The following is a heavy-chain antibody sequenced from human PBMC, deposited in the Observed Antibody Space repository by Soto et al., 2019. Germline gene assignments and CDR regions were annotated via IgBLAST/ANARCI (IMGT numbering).Heavy chain of an antibody. Sequence: QVPLQESGPGLVKPSETLSLTCTVSGGSISSYYWSWIRQPPGKGLEWIGYIYYSGSTNYNPSLKSRVTISVDTSKNQFALKLSSVTAADTAVYYCARAASVRGVIVDYWGQGTLVTVSS. CDR3: ARAASVRGVIVDY. CDR1: GGSISSYY. D-gene: IGHD3-10*02. V-gene: IGHV4-59*01. J-gene: IGHJ4*02. CDR2: IYYSGST.